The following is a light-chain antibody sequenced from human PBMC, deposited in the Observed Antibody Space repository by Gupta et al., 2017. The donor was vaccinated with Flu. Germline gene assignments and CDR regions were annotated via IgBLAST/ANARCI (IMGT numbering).Light chain of an antibody. Sequence: PSSLSASVGDRVTITCRASQGISNHLAWYQQKPGEVPRLLIYAASTLQSGAPSRFSGSGSGTDFTLTISSPQPEDVATYYCQKYNRAPNTFGQGTKLEI. CDR2: AAS. CDR3: QKYNRAPNT. J-gene: IGKJ2*01. CDR1: QGISNH. V-gene: IGKV1-27*01.